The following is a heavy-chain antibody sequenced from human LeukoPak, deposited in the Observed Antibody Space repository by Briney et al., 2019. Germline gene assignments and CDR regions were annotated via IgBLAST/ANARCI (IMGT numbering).Heavy chain of an antibody. J-gene: IGHJ4*02. CDR2: ISYDGSNK. V-gene: IGHV3-30*18. CDR3: AKGTTYYDSSGYSSDFDY. Sequence: GGSLRLSCAASGFTFSSYGMHWVRQAPGKGLERVAVISYDGSNKYYADSVKGRFTISRDNSKNTLYLQMNSLRAEDTAVYYCAKGTTYYDSSGYSSDFDYWGQGTLVTVSS. CDR1: GFTFSSYG. D-gene: IGHD3-22*01.